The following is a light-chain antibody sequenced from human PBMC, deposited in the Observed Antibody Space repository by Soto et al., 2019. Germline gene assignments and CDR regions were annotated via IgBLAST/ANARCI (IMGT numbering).Light chain of an antibody. Sequence: QSALAKPASVSGSPGESITISCPGTSNDVGHFNYVSWFQQHPGKAPKLLIFDVSNWPSGVSDRFSGSKSGNTASLTISGLQPEDEADYYCTSFTTSNTLVFGSGTKVTV. CDR3: TSFTTSNTLV. J-gene: IGLJ1*01. CDR2: DVS. V-gene: IGLV2-14*03. CDR1: SNDVGHFNY.